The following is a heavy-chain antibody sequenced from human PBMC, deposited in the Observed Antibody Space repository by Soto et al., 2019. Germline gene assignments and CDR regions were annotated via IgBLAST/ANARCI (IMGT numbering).Heavy chain of an antibody. Sequence: GGSLRLSCAASGFTFSSYSMNWVRQAPGKGLEWVSYISSSSSTIYYADSVKGRFTISRDNAKNSLYLQMNSLRAEDTAVYYCAREYGEVYVVSGYYYYMDVWGKGTTVTVSS. CDR3: AREYGEVYVVSGYYYYMDV. V-gene: IGHV3-48*01. CDR1: GFTFSSYS. J-gene: IGHJ6*03. CDR2: ISSSSSTI. D-gene: IGHD4-17*01.